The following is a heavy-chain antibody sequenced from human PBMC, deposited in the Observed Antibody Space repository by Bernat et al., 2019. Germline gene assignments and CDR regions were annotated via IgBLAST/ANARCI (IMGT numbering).Heavy chain of an antibody. CDR2: ISGSGGST. V-gene: IGHV3-23*01. D-gene: IGHD6-6*01. CDR3: AKDLARYSSSSYAFDI. CDR1: GFTFSSYA. J-gene: IGHJ3*02. Sequence: EVQLLESGGGLVQPGGSLRLSCAASGFTFSSYAMSWVRQAPGKGLEWVSAISGSGGSTYYADPVKGRFTISRDNSKNTLYLQMNSLRAEDTAVYYCAKDLARYSSSSYAFDIWGQGTMVTVSS.